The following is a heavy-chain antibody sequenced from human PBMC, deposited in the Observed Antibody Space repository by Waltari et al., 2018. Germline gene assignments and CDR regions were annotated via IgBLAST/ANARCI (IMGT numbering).Heavy chain of an antibody. Sequence: QLQLQESGPGLVKPSETLSLTCTVSGGSISSSSYYWGWIRQPPGKGLEWIGSIYYSGSTYYNPSLKSRVTISVDTSKNQFSLKQSSVTAADTAVYYCARESIAAAGTLDYWGQGTLVTVSS. D-gene: IGHD6-13*01. V-gene: IGHV4-39*07. CDR3: ARESIAAAGTLDY. CDR2: IYYSGST. J-gene: IGHJ4*02. CDR1: GGSISSSSYY.